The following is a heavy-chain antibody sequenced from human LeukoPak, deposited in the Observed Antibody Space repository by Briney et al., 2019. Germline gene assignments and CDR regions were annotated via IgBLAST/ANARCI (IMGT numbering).Heavy chain of an antibody. J-gene: IGHJ4*02. Sequence: GGSLRLSCAASGFTFSSSAMSWVRQAPGKGLEWVSALSGGGGTTYYADSVKGRFTISRDNSKNTLYLQMNSLRAEDTAVYYCAKVRGEYYDSSGYYVPDYWGQGTLVTVSS. CDR2: LSGGGGTT. D-gene: IGHD3-22*01. CDR3: AKVRGEYYDSSGYYVPDY. CDR1: GFTFSSSA. V-gene: IGHV3-23*01.